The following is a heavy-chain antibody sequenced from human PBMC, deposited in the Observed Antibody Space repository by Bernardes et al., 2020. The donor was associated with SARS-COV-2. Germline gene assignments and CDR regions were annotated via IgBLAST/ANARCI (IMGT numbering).Heavy chain of an antibody. Sequence: ASVKVSCKVSGHSLTKLSIHWVRQAPGKGLEWMVGFDPEDGKTVFSQNFQARVTVTEDSITATAYMELSSLRFEDTAVYYCARAGVPPTMERLETPEDYLYYGMDVWGQGTTVTVSS. J-gene: IGHJ6*02. CDR3: ARAGVPPTMERLETPEDYLYYGMDV. CDR1: GHSLTKLS. D-gene: IGHD3-10*01. V-gene: IGHV1-24*01. CDR2: FDPEDGKT.